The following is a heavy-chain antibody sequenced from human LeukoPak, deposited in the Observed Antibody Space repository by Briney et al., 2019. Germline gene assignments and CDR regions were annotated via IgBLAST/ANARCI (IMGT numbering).Heavy chain of an antibody. CDR3: VGASMVTGYYFDY. CDR1: GFTFSSDA. CDR2: ISGSGGST. D-gene: IGHD5-18*01. Sequence: GGSLRLSCAASGFTFSSDAMSWVRQAPGKGLELVSAISGSGGSTYYADSVKGRFTISRDNSKNTLYLQMNSLRAEDTAVYYCVGASMVTGYYFDYWGQGTLVTVSS. J-gene: IGHJ4*02. V-gene: IGHV3-23*01.